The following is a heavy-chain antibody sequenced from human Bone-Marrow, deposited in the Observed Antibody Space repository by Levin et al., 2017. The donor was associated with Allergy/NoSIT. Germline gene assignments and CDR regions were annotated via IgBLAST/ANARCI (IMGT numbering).Heavy chain of an antibody. CDR1: GFSFNTYS. CDR3: ARGGDQYDY. CDR2: ISSSSSAI. Sequence: GGSLRLSCVASGFSFNTYSMNWVRQAPGKGLEWVSSISSSSSAIYYADSVKGRFTISRDNAKNSLYLQMDSLRVEDTAVYYCARGGDQYDYWGQGTLVTVSS. J-gene: IGHJ4*02. V-gene: IGHV3-21*01. D-gene: IGHD2-2*01.